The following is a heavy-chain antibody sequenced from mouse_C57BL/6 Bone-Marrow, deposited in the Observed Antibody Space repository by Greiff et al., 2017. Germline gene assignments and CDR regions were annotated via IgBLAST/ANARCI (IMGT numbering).Heavy chain of an antibody. CDR2: ISSGSSTI. CDR3: PRSVLYAMDY. Sequence: VKVEESGGGLVKPGGSLKLSCAASGFTFSDYGMHWVRQAPEKGLEWVAYISSGSSTIYYADTVKGRFTISRDNAKNTLFLQMTSLRSEDTAMYYCPRSVLYAMDYWGQGTSVTVSS. CDR1: GFTFSDYG. J-gene: IGHJ4*01. V-gene: IGHV5-17*01.